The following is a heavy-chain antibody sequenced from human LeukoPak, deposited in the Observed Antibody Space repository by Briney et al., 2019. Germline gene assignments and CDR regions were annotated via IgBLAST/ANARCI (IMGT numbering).Heavy chain of an antibody. Sequence: GGSLRLSCAASGFTFSSYGMHWVRQAPGKGLEWVAFIRYDGSNKYYADSVKGRITISRDNSKNTLYLQMNSLRAEDTAVYYCAKDFGSGWYSYYFDYWGQGTLVTVSS. V-gene: IGHV3-30*02. CDR1: GFTFSSYG. D-gene: IGHD6-19*01. CDR3: AKDFGSGWYSYYFDY. CDR2: IRYDGSNK. J-gene: IGHJ4*02.